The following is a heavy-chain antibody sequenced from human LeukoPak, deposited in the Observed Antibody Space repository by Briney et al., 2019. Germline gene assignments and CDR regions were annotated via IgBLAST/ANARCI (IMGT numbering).Heavy chain of an antibody. V-gene: IGHV1-46*01. CDR2: INPSGGST. CDR3: ARPNSSSYYYYYYMDV. D-gene: IGHD6-6*01. CDR1: GYTFTSYY. Sequence: ASVKVSCKASGYTFTSYYMHWVRQAPGQGLEWMGIINPSGGSTNYAQKFQGRVTITADKSTSTAYMELSSLRSEDTAVYYCARPNSSSYYYYYYMDVWGKGTTVTVSS. J-gene: IGHJ6*03.